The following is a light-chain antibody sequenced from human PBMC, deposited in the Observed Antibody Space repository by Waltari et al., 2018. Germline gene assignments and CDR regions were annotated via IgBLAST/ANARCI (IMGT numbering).Light chain of an antibody. CDR1: QSVNSN. CDR2: GAS. Sequence: EIVMTQSPATLSVSPGERATLSCRASQSVNSNLAGYQQNPGQAPRLLIHGASTRATGFPARFSGSGSGTEFTLTISSLQSEDFAVYYCQQYNDWLTFGGGTKVEIK. V-gene: IGKV3-15*01. CDR3: QQYNDWLT. J-gene: IGKJ4*01.